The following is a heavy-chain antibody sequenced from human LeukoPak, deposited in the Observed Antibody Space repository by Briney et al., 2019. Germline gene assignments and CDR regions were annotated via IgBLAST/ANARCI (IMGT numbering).Heavy chain of an antibody. Sequence: GASVKVSCKASGGTFSSYAISWVRQAPGQGLERMGGIIPIFGTANYAQKFQGRVTITADESTGTAYMELSSLRSEDTAVYYCASMGQQLERGFDYWGQGTLVTVSS. J-gene: IGHJ4*02. CDR3: ASMGQQLERGFDY. D-gene: IGHD6-13*01. CDR1: GGTFSSYA. V-gene: IGHV1-69*01. CDR2: IIPIFGTA.